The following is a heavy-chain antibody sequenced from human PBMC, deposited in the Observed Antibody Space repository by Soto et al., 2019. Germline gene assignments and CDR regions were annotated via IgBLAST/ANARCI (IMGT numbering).Heavy chain of an antibody. CDR1: GYTFTSYD. Sequence: GASVKVSCKASGYTFTSYDINWVRQATGQGLEWMGWMNPNSGNTGYAQKFQGRVTITRDTSASTAYMELSSLRSEDTAVYYCAITVTTSEGGYYYYGMDVWGQGTTVTVSS. CDR2: MNPNSGNT. D-gene: IGHD4-4*01. V-gene: IGHV1-8*01. CDR3: AITVTTSEGGYYYYGMDV. J-gene: IGHJ6*02.